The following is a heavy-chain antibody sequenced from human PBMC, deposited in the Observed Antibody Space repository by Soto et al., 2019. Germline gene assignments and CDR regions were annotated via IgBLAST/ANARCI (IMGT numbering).Heavy chain of an antibody. Sequence: ASVKVSCKASGYTFTHYHVYWVRQAPGRGLEWLGMTNPSGGSTTYAQNLQGRVIMTRDTSTNTVYMELSSLRSEDTAVYYCAREAINSSGYSRYFQHWGQGTLVTVSS. V-gene: IGHV1-46*01. J-gene: IGHJ1*01. CDR3: AREAINSSGYSRYFQH. CDR1: GYTFTHYH. D-gene: IGHD3-22*01. CDR2: TNPSGGST.